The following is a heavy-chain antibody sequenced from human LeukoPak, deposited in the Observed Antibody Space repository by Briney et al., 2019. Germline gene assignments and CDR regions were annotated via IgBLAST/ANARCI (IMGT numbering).Heavy chain of an antibody. CDR2: INPNSGGT. Sequence: ASVKVSCKASGYTFTGYYMHWVRQAPGQGLEWMGWINPNSGGTNYAQKFQGRVTMTRDTSISTAYMELSRLRSDDTAVYYCARDAGWVVVPAAIHTSDFDYWGQGTLVTVSS. CDR3: ARDAGWVVVPAAIHTSDFDY. J-gene: IGHJ4*02. V-gene: IGHV1-2*02. CDR1: GYTFTGYY. D-gene: IGHD2-2*01.